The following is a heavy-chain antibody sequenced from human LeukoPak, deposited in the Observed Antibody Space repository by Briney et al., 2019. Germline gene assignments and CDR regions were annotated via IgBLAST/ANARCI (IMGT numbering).Heavy chain of an antibody. CDR1: GGSINTGGNY. Sequence: SETLSLTCTVSGGSINTGGNYWSWIRQHPGKGLEWIGDVYYYRGSTHYTPSLKSRLTISIDTSKNQFSLRLSSVTAADTAVYFCARLLASGGYHYLDYWGQGTLVTVSS. V-gene: IGHV4-31*03. D-gene: IGHD3-22*01. CDR3: ARLLASGGYHYLDY. CDR2: VYYYRGST. J-gene: IGHJ4*02.